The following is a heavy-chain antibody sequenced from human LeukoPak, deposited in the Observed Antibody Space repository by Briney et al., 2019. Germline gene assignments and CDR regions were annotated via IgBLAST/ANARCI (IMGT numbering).Heavy chain of an antibody. J-gene: IGHJ4*02. CDR3: VRNFDH. V-gene: IGHV3-43*02. CDR2: ISVDGGRT. CDR1: GFTFTDYD. Sequence: PGGSLRLSCAASGFTFTDYDMLWVRRVSGKGLEWVSLISVDGGRTYYADSVKGRFTLSRDNGKNSLYLQMNSLRTEDTALYYCVRNFDHWGQGALVTVSS.